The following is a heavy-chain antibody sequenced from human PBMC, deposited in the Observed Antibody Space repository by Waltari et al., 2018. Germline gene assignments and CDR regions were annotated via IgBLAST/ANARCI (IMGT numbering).Heavy chain of an antibody. J-gene: IGHJ4*02. D-gene: IGHD2-21*01. Sequence: EVQLVASGGGLVQPGGSLRLSSDAYGFTFRDSWFILLRQAPGKGLEWVANIKKDGGEKYYVDSVKGRFTVSRDNAKNSLYLQMSSLRAEDTAVYYCARDRGYCGGDCYKNLDSWGQGTLVAVSS. V-gene: IGHV3-7*01. CDR2: IKKDGGEK. CDR1: GFTFRDSW. CDR3: ARDRGYCGGDCYKNLDS.